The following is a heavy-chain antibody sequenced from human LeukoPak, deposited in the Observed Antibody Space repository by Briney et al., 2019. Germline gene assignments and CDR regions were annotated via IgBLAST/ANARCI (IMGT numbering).Heavy chain of an antibody. CDR3: ARDYSSGWYVDYYYYYGMDV. CDR2: ISYDGSNK. J-gene: IGHJ6*02. CDR1: GFTFSNAW. V-gene: IGHV3-30-3*01. Sequence: GGSLRLSCAASGFTFSNAWMNWVRQAPGKGLEWVAVISYDGSNKYYADSVKGRFTISRDNSKNTLYLQMNSLRAEDTAVYYCARDYSSGWYVDYYYYYGMDVWGQGTTVTVSS. D-gene: IGHD6-19*01.